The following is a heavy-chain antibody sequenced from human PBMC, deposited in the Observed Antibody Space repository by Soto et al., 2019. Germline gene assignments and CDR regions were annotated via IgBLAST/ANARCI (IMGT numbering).Heavy chain of an antibody. CDR2: ISGGGDII. J-gene: IGHJ4*02. CDR1: GFTFSDHY. V-gene: IGHV3-11*01. CDR3: SRDPRLADY. Sequence: QVQLVVSGGGLVKPGGSLRLSCAASGFTFSDHYMTWIRQAPGKGPEWLSYISGGGDIISYADSVKGRFIISRDNAKRSLYLQMNSLTVEDTAVYYCSRDPRLADYWGQGTLVTVSS. D-gene: IGHD6-25*01.